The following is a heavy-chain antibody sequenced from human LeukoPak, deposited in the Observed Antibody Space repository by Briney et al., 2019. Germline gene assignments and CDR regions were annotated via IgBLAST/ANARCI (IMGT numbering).Heavy chain of an antibody. J-gene: IGHJ4*02. CDR3: ARVRGYCSSTSCYSDY. CDR2: ISYDGSNK. D-gene: IGHD2-2*02. V-gene: IGHV3-30*01. CDR1: VFTFSSYA. Sequence: GGSLRLSCAASVFTFSSYAMHWVRQVPGKGLEWVAVISYDGSNKYYADSVKGRFTISRDNSKNTLYLQMNSLRAEDTAVYYCARVRGYCSSTSCYSDYWGQGTLVTVSS.